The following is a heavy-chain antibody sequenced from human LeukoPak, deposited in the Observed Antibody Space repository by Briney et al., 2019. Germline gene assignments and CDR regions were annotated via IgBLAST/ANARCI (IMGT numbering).Heavy chain of an antibody. CDR1: GYTFTGFY. V-gene: IGHV1-2*02. CDR3: ARAVFRPAAVDY. CDR2: INPNSGGT. Sequence: ASVTVSCKASGYTFTGFYLHWVRQAPGQGLEWMGWINPNSGGTNYAQKFQGRVTMTRDTSISTAYMELSRLRSDDTAVYYCARAVFRPAAVDYWGQGTLVTVSS. D-gene: IGHD2-2*01. J-gene: IGHJ4*02.